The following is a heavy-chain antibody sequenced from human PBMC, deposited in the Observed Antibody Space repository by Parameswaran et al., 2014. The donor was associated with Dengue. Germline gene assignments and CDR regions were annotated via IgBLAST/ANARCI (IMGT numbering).Heavy chain of an antibody. CDR3: ARVVSSSWRWFDP. V-gene: IGHV4-30-2*01. Sequence: RWIRQPPGKGLEWIGYIYHSGSTYYNPSLKSRVTISVDRSKNQFSLKLSSVTAADTAVYYCARVVSSSWRWFDPWGQGTLVTVSS. CDR2: IYHSGST. D-gene: IGHD6-13*01. J-gene: IGHJ5*02.